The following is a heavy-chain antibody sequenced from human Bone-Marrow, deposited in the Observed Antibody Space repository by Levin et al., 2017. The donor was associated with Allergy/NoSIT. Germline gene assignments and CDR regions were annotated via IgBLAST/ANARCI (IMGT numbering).Heavy chain of an antibody. CDR2: IEKDGNEK. CDR3: GTDVGIAVADRNY. CDR1: GFTFNLYW. Sequence: SGGSLRLSCAASGFTFNLYWMNWIRQAPGKGLEWVANIEKDGNEKHYVDSVEGRFTISRDNAMNVLYLEMSSLRVEDTALYYCGTDVGIAVADRNYWGQGVLVTVSS. V-gene: IGHV3-7*01. D-gene: IGHD6-19*01. J-gene: IGHJ4*02.